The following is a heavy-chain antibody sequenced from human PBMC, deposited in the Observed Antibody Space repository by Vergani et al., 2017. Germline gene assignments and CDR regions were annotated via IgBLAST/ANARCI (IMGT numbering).Heavy chain of an antibody. CDR3: AKTPYYDYIWGSPEYFQH. Sequence: VQLVESGGGLVKPGGSLRLSCAASGFAFSSYSMNWVRQAPGKGLEWVSAISGSGGSTYYADSVKGRFTISRDNSKNTLYLQMNSLRAEDTAVYYCAKTPYYDYIWGSPEYFQHWGQGTLVTVSS. CDR1: GFAFSSYS. V-gene: IGHV3-23*04. CDR2: ISGSGGST. D-gene: IGHD3-16*01. J-gene: IGHJ1*01.